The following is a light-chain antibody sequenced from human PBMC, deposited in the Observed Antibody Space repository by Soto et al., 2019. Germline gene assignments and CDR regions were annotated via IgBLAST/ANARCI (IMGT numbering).Light chain of an antibody. CDR1: SSNIGAGYD. J-gene: IGLJ1*01. CDR3: QSYDSSLSAFYV. V-gene: IGLV1-40*01. Sequence: QAVVTQPPSVSGAPGQRVTISCTGGSSNIGAGYDVHWYQQLPGTAPKLLIYGNSNRPSGVPDRFSGSKSGTSASLAITGLQAEDEADYYCQSYDSSLSAFYVFGTGTKVTVL. CDR2: GNS.